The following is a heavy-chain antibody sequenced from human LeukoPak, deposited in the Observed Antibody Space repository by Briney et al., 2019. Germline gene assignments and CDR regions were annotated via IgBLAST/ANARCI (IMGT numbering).Heavy chain of an antibody. CDR3: ARAYYGSGSPSH. V-gene: IGHV3-30*02. D-gene: IGHD3-10*01. CDR2: IRYDGSNK. Sequence: GGSLRLSCAASGFTFSSYGMHWVRQAPGKGLEWVALIRYDGSNKYYADSVKGRFTISRDNSKNTLYLQMNSLRAEDTAVYYCARAYYGSGSPSHWGQGTLVTVSS. CDR1: GFTFSSYG. J-gene: IGHJ4*02.